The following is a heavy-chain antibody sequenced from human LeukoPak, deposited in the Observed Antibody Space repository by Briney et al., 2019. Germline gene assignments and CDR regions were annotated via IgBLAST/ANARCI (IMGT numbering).Heavy chain of an antibody. CDR1: GFILSDHY. V-gene: IGHV3-72*01. CDR2: TTNKADADSYTT. CDR3: ARRYCSSSTSCSGYSDF. J-gene: IGHJ4*02. D-gene: IGHD2-2*01. Sequence: GGSLRLSCAASGFILSDHYMDWVRQAPGEGLEWVGRTTNKADADSYTTEYAASVKGRFSISRDDSKNSLYLQMNSLKTEDTAVYYCARRYCSSSTSCSGYSDFWGQGTLVTVSS.